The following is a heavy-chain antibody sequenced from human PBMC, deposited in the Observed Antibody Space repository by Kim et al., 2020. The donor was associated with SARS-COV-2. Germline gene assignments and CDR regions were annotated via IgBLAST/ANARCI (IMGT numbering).Heavy chain of an antibody. Sequence: SETLSLTCTVSGGSISSSSYYWGWIRQPPGKGLEWIGSIYYSGSTYYNPSLKSRVTISVDTSKNQFSLKLSSVTAADTAVYYCASDWVGWQIGYYYYYGMDVWGQGTTVTVSS. D-gene: IGHD6-19*01. J-gene: IGHJ6*02. V-gene: IGHV4-39*01. CDR3: ASDWVGWQIGYYYYYGMDV. CDR1: GGSISSSSYY. CDR2: IYYSGST.